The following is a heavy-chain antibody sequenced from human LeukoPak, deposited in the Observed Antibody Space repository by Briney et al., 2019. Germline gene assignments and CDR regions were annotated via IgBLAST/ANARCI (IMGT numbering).Heavy chain of an antibody. CDR2: VYYSGTT. D-gene: IGHD5-24*01. V-gene: IGHV4-59*02. Sequence: SETLSLTCTVSGGSVNNYYWSWIRQPPGKGLEWIGYVYYSGTTNYKPSLKSRVTTSVDTSKNQFSLKVSSVTAADTAVYYCARGCGDGYSSVLCAFDYWGQGTLVTVSS. CDR1: GGSVNNYY. J-gene: IGHJ4*02. CDR3: ARGCGDGYSSVLCAFDY.